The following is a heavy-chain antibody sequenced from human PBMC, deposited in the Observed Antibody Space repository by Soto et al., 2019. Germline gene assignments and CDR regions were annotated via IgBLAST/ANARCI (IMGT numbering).Heavy chain of an antibody. J-gene: IGHJ6*02. D-gene: IGHD3-10*01. CDR2: IIPIFDTA. CDR1: GGTFSDYA. V-gene: IGHV1-69*06. Sequence: QVQLVQSGAEVQKPGSSVKVSCKASGGTFSDYAISWVRQAPGQGLEWMGGIIPIFDTADYAQKFQGRVTITADRSASTAYMELSSLRSEDTAVYYCSRAVYYDSGTYAATFYYYGMDVWGLGTTVTVTS. CDR3: SRAVYYDSGTYAATFYYYGMDV.